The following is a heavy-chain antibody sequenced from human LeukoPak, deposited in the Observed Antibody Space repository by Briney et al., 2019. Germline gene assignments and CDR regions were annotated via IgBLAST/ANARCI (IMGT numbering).Heavy chain of an antibody. Sequence: GGTLRLSCAASTFTFSSYGMSWVRQAPGKGLEWVSAITGSGSSTYYADSVKGRFTISRDKSKNTLYLQMNSLRAEDTAVYYCARDWGLGKYYFDYWGQGTLVTVSS. CDR1: TFTFSSYG. V-gene: IGHV3-23*01. D-gene: IGHD3-16*01. CDR3: ARDWGLGKYYFDY. CDR2: ITGSGSST. J-gene: IGHJ4*02.